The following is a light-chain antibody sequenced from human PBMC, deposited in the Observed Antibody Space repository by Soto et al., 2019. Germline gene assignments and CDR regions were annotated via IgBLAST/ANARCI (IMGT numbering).Light chain of an antibody. Sequence: EIVLTQSPGTLSLSPGERATLSCRASQSVPRSYLAWYQQKPGQAPRLLIYGTSSRATGIPDRFSGRGAGTDFTLTISRLEHEDFAVFYCQQYGSSITFGQVTRLEIK. CDR2: GTS. CDR1: QSVPRSY. CDR3: QQYGSSIT. J-gene: IGKJ5*01. V-gene: IGKV3-20*01.